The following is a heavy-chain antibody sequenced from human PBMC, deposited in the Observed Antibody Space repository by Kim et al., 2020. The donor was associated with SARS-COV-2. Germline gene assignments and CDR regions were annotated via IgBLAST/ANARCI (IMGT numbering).Heavy chain of an antibody. J-gene: IGHJ4*02. CDR1: GFTFGDYG. CDR3: ARDHPDIVATENSPCFDY. D-gene: IGHD5-12*01. CDR2: INWDGGST. Sequence: GGSLRLSCAASGFTFGDYGMSWVRQAPGKGLEWVAVINWDGGSTGYADSVKGRFTISRDNAKNSLYLQMNSLRAEDTALYYCARDHPDIVATENSPCFDYWGLGTLVTVSS. V-gene: IGHV3-20*04.